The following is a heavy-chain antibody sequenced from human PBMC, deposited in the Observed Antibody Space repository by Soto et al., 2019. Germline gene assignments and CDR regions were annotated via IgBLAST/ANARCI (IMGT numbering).Heavy chain of an antibody. CDR3: ARGRRGKAGRTDYYYYGMDV. J-gene: IGHJ6*02. Sequence: SETLSLTCTVSGGSISSYYWSWIRQPPGKGLEWIGYIYYSGSTNYNPSLKSRVTISVDTSKNQFSLKLSSVTAADTAVYYCARGRRGKAGRTDYYYYGMDVWGQGTTVTVSS. D-gene: IGHD6-13*01. V-gene: IGHV4-59*12. CDR1: GGSISSYY. CDR2: IYYSGST.